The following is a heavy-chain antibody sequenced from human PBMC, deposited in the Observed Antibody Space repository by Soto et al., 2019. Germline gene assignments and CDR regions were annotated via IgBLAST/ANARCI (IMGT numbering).Heavy chain of an antibody. Sequence: QVQLQESGPGLVKPSGTLSLTCVVSGASISDSHWWTWVRQPPGKGLEWIGEMFNSGSTNYNPTLKSRVTISIDKSRDQFSLNLNSVTAADTAVYYCAKNKEYAIDAWGQGTTVTVSS. J-gene: IGHJ6*02. CDR1: GASISDSHW. V-gene: IGHV4-4*02. CDR3: AKNKEYAIDA. CDR2: MFNSGST.